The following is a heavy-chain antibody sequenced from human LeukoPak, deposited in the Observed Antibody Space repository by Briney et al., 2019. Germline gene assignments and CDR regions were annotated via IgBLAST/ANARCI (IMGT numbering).Heavy chain of an antibody. D-gene: IGHD1-14*01. CDR3: ARVPETTQLFDY. V-gene: IGHV3-20*04. CDR1: GFTFDAYG. CDR2: INWNDGST. J-gene: IGHJ4*02. Sequence: GGSLRLSCAASGFTFDAYGLSWVRQAPGKGLEWVSGINWNDGSTDYADSVKGRFTISRDKAKSSLYLQMNSLRAEDTALYYCARVPETTQLFDYWGQGTLVTVSS.